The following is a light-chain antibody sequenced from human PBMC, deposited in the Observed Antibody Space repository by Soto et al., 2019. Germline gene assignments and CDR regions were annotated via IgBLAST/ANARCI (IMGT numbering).Light chain of an antibody. J-gene: IGKJ1*01. CDR3: QQYGSSPWT. Sequence: EPVLTQSPATLSFSPGERPTLPCRPIQIIRSTYLAWYRQTPGQAPRLLIYGASNRATGIADRFSGSGSGTDFTLIISRLEPEDFALYYCQQYGSSPWTFGQGTKVEIK. CDR2: GAS. CDR1: QIIRSTY. V-gene: IGKV3-20*01.